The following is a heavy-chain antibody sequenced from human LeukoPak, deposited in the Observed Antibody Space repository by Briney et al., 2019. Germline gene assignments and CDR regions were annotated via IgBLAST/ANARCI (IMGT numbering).Heavy chain of an antibody. CDR3: ARDKIGCSSTSCYTAFDI. CDR2: IIPIFGTA. Sequence: ASVKVSCKASGGTFSSYAISWVRQAPGQGLEWMGRIIPIFGTANYAQKFQGRVTITTDESTSTAYMELSSLRSEDTAVYYCARDKIGCSSTSCYTAFDIWGQGTLVTVSS. CDR1: GGTFSSYA. V-gene: IGHV1-69*05. J-gene: IGHJ4*02. D-gene: IGHD2-2*02.